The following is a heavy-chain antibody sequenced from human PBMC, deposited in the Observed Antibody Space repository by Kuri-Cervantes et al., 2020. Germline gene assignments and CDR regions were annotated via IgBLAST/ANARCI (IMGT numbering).Heavy chain of an antibody. V-gene: IGHV4-59*08. CDR3: ARRVVGAKGFDY. J-gene: IGHJ4*02. CDR2: IYNRGST. Sequence: SETLSLTCTVSGGSISRYYWSWIRQPPGRGLEWIGYIYNRGSTNYNPSLKSRVTISVDTSKNQFSLKLSSVTAADTAVYYCARRVVGAKGFDYWGQGTLVTISS. CDR1: GGSISRYY. D-gene: IGHD1-26*01.